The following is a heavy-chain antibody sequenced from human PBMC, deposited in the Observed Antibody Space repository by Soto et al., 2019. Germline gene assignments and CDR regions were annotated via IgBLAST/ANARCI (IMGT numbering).Heavy chain of an antibody. V-gene: IGHV1-18*01. CDR2: ISGYNGNT. J-gene: IGHJ6*02. Sequence: ASVKVSCKSSDNTFTHYGINWVRQAPGQGLGWMGWISGYNGNTKYAQKFQDRVTMTADTSTRTAFMEVRSLTSDETGVYFCAATGGNYFGLDVWGQGTTVTASS. CDR3: AATGGNYFGLDV. D-gene: IGHD2-8*02. CDR1: DNTFTHYG.